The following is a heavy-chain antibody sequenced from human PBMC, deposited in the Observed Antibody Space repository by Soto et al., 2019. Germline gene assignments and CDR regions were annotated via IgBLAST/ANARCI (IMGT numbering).Heavy chain of an antibody. D-gene: IGHD2-2*01. CDR1: GFTFSSYG. V-gene: IGHV3-30*18. CDR2: IAYDGSNK. J-gene: IGHJ5*02. Sequence: QVQLVESGGGVVQPGRSLRLSCVASGFTFSSYGMHWVRQAPGKGLEWVAVIAYDGSNKYYADSVKGRFTISRDNSENTLYLQMNSLRAEDTAVYYCAKDNCVSTSCYRLYNWFDPWGQGTLVTVSS. CDR3: AKDNCVSTSCYRLYNWFDP.